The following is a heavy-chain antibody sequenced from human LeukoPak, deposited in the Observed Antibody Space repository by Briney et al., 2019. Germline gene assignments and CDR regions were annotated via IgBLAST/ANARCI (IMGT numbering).Heavy chain of an antibody. Sequence: GGSLRLSCAASGFTFSGYAMHWVRQAPGKGLEWVAVISYDGSNKYYADSVKGRFTISRDNSKNTLYLQMNSLRAEDTAVYYCVKGTWIQLWFLDWGQGTLVTVSS. CDR2: ISYDGSNK. V-gene: IGHV3-30-3*01. CDR3: VKGTWIQLWFLD. J-gene: IGHJ4*02. CDR1: GFTFSGYA. D-gene: IGHD5-18*01.